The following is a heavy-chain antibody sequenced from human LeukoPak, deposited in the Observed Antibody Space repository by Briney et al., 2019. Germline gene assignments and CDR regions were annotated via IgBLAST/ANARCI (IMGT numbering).Heavy chain of an antibody. CDR1: RLTFSSYE. Sequence: GGSLRLSCAASRLTFSSYEMSWVRQAPAESVKGRFTISRDNAKNTLYLQMNSLRAEDTAVYYCASEGTTGTTWGPDYWGQGTLVTVSS. D-gene: IGHD1-1*01. CDR3: ASEGTTGTTWGPDY. V-gene: IGHV3-48*03. J-gene: IGHJ4*02.